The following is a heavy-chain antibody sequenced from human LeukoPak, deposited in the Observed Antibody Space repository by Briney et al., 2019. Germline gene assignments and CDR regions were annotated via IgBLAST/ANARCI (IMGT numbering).Heavy chain of an antibody. Sequence: SETLSLTCAVYGGSFSGYYWSWIRQPPGKGLEWIGEINHSGSTNYNPSLKSRVTISVDTSKNQFSLKLSSVTAADTAVYYCARGQRTTMVYYYYYMDVWGKGTTVTVSS. V-gene: IGHV4-34*01. CDR2: INHSGST. CDR1: GGSFSGYY. CDR3: ARGQRTTMVYYYYYMDV. J-gene: IGHJ6*03. D-gene: IGHD1-1*01.